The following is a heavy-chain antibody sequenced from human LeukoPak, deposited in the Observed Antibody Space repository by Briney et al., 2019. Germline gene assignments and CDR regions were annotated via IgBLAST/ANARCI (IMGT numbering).Heavy chain of an antibody. V-gene: IGHV3-15*01. J-gene: IGHJ4*02. CDR3: TTDSDYVWGSYRYTDYYFDY. CDR2: IKSKTDGGTT. Sequence: GGSLRLSCAASGFTFSNAWMSWVRQAPGKGLEWVGRIKSKTDGGTTDYAAPVKGRFTISRDDSKNTLYLQMNSLKTEDTAVYYCTTDSDYVWGSYRYTDYYFDYWGQGALVTVSS. CDR1: GFTFSNAW. D-gene: IGHD3-16*02.